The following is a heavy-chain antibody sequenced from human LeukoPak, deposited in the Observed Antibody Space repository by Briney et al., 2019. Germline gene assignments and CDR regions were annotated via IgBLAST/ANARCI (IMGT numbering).Heavy chain of an antibody. CDR3: AKDLSSAITSALVLDV. V-gene: IGHV3-23*01. Sequence: GGSLRLPCAVSGFTFSSYAMSWVRQAPGKGLEWVSGISGSGDSTYYADSVKGRLTISRDNAKNTLYLQMNSLRAEDTAVYYCAKDLSSAITSALVLDVWGQGTTVIVS. D-gene: IGHD3-22*01. CDR1: GFTFSSYA. J-gene: IGHJ6*02. CDR2: ISGSGDST.